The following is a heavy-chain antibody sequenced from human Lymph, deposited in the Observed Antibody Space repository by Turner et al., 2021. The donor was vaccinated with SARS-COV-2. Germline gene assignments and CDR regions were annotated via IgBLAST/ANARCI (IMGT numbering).Heavy chain of an antibody. CDR3: ATDRTTFGVFDY. J-gene: IGHJ4*02. V-gene: IGHV3-33*01. D-gene: IGHD3-10*01. CDR2: IWYNGSNI. Sequence: QVQLVESGRGVVHPGMALRLSCAASGFTFSSYGMPWVRPARGKWLGWVAVIWYNGSNINYADSVKGRFTISRDNSKNTLYLQMNSLRTEDTAVYYCATDRTTFGVFDYWGQGTLVTVSS. CDR1: GFTFSSYG.